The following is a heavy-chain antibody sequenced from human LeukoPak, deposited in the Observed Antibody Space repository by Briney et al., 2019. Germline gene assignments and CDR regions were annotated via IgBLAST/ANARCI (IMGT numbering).Heavy chain of an antibody. CDR2: INAGNGIT. V-gene: IGHV1-3*01. CDR3: ARALITMVRGVMIPPLGY. J-gene: IGHJ4*02. D-gene: IGHD3-10*01. CDR1: GYTFTSYA. Sequence: ASVKVSCKASGYTFTSYAMHWVRQAPGQRLEWMGWINAGNGITKYSQKFQGRVTITRDTSASTAYMELSSLRSEDTAVYYCARALITMVRGVMIPPLGYWGQGTLVTVSS.